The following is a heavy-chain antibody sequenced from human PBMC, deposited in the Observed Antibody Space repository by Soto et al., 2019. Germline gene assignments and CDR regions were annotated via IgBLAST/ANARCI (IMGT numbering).Heavy chain of an antibody. Sequence: VQLVESGGGLVKPGGSLRLSCAASGFTFSSYSMNWVRQAPGKGLEWVSSISSSSSYIYYADSVKGRFTISRDNAKNSLYLQMNSLRAEDTAVYYCARDLVLSPSDAHNYWGQGTLVTVSS. CDR3: ARDLVLSPSDAHNY. D-gene: IGHD3-16*01. J-gene: IGHJ4*02. V-gene: IGHV3-21*01. CDR1: GFTFSSYS. CDR2: ISSSSSYI.